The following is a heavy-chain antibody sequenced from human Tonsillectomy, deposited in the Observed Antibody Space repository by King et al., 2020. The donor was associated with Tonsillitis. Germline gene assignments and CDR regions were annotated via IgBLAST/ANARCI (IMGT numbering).Heavy chain of an antibody. CDR1: GFTFSSFA. V-gene: IGHV3-23*04. D-gene: IGHD3-22*01. J-gene: IGHJ3*02. Sequence: VQLVESGGGLVQPGGSLRLSCAASGFTFSSFAMSWVRQAPGKGLEWVSAISGSGGSTYYADSVKGRFTISRDNSKNTLYLQMNSLRAEDTAVYYCAKAKTRYSSGYYDAFDIWGQGTMVTVSS. CDR3: AKAKTRYSSGYYDAFDI. CDR2: ISGSGGST.